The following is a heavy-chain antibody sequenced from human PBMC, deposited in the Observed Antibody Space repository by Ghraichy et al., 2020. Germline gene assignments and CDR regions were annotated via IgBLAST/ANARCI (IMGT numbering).Heavy chain of an antibody. D-gene: IGHD5-12*01. CDR1: GYTFTGYY. J-gene: IGHJ6*02. V-gene: IGHV1-2*04. Sequence: ASVKVSCKASGYTFTGYYMHWVRQAPGQGLEWMGWINPNSGGTNYAQKFQGWVTMTRDTSISTAYMELSRLRSDDTAVYYCARSLSRVATMPRHYYYYYGMDVWGQGTTVTVSS. CDR3: ARSLSRVATMPRHYYYYYGMDV. CDR2: INPNSGGT.